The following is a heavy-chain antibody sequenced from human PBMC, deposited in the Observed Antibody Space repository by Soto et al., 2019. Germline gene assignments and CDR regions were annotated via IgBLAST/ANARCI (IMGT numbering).Heavy chain of an antibody. CDR3: ARGGXLLXXYYXGMDV. D-gene: IGHD3-10*01. J-gene: IGHJ6*02. Sequence: SETLSLTCAVYGGSFSGYYWSWIRQPPGKGLEWIGEINHSGSTNYNPSLKSRVTISVDTSKNQFSLKLSSVTAADTALYYCARGGXLLXXYYXGMDVWGQGTTVTVSS. V-gene: IGHV4-34*01. CDR2: INHSGST. CDR1: GGSFSGYY.